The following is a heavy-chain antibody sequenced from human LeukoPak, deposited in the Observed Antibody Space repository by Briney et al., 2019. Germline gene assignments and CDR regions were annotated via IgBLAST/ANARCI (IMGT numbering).Heavy chain of an antibody. CDR3: ARSQGRDDFWSGYYSFDP. V-gene: IGHV4-59*01. Sequence: SETLSLTCTASGGSISSYYWSWIRQPPGKGLEWIGYIYYSGSTNYNPSLKSRVTISVDTSKNQFSLKLSSVTAADTAVYYCARSQGRDDFWSGYYSFDPWGQGTLVTVSS. D-gene: IGHD3-3*01. CDR1: GGSISSYY. J-gene: IGHJ5*02. CDR2: IYYSGST.